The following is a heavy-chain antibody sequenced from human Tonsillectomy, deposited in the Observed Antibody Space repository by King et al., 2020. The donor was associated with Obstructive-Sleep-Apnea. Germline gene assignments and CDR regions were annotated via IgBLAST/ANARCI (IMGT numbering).Heavy chain of an antibody. V-gene: IGHV3-23*04. J-gene: IGHJ6*02. CDR2: ISGSGGST. CDR3: AKDHWSGGSCYWGYYYGMDV. Sequence: EVQLVESGGGLVQPGGSLRLSCAASGFTFSSYAMSWVRQAPGKGLEWVSAISGSGGSTYYADSVKGRFTISRDNSKNTLYLQMNSLRAEDTAVYYCAKDHWSGGSCYWGYYYGMDVWGQGTTVTVSS. D-gene: IGHD2-15*01. CDR1: GFTFSSYA.